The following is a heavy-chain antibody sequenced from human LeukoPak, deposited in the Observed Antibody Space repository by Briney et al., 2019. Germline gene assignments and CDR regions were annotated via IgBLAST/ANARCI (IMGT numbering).Heavy chain of an antibody. J-gene: IGHJ4*02. CDR3: ARSGGLQKFDY. CDR2: ISYDGNTI. D-gene: IGHD4-11*01. V-gene: IGHV3-30-3*01. Sequence: PGGSLRLSCAASEFTFSNYAVHWVRQAPGKGLQWVAVISYDGNTIHYADSVKGRFTISRDTSKYTLYLQMNSLRTEDTAVYYCARSGGLQKFDYWGQGTLVTVSS. CDR1: EFTFSNYA.